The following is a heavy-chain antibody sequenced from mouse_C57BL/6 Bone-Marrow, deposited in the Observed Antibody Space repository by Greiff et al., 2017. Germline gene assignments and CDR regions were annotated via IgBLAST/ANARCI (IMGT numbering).Heavy chain of an antibody. V-gene: IGHV5-4*01. Sequence: EVQRVESGGGLVKPGGSLKLSCAASGFTFSSYAMSWVRQTPEKRLEWVATISDGGSYTYYPDNVKGRFTISRDNAKNNLYLQMSHLKSEDTAMYYCARAYYGSSSYYFDYWGQGTTLTVSS. CDR1: GFTFSSYA. CDR3: ARAYYGSSSYYFDY. CDR2: ISDGGSYT. J-gene: IGHJ2*01. D-gene: IGHD1-1*01.